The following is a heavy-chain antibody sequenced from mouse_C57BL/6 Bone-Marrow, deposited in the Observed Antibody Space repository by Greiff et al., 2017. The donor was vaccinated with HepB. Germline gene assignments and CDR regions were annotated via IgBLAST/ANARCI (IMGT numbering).Heavy chain of an antibody. CDR2: ISYDGSN. V-gene: IGHV3-6*01. D-gene: IGHD2-3*01. Sequence: EVQLQESGPGLVKPSQSLSLTCSVTGYSITSGYYWNWIRQFPGNKLEWMGYISYDGSNNYNPSLKNRISITRDTSKNQFFLKLNSVTTEDTATYYCARIYCYYAMDYWGQGTSVTVSS. CDR3: ARIYCYYAMDY. J-gene: IGHJ4*01. CDR1: GYSITSGYY.